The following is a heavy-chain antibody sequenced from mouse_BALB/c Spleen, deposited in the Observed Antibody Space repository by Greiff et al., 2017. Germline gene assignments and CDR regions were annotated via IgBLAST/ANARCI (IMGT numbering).Heavy chain of an antibody. Sequence: EVKLVESGGGLVKPGGSLKLSCAASGFAFSSYDMSWVRQTPEKRLEWVAYISSGGGSTYYPDTVKGRFTISRDNAKNTLYLQMSSLKSEDTAMYYCARHSTTALYFDYWGQGTTLTVSS. CDR2: ISSGGGST. CDR1: GFAFSSYD. J-gene: IGHJ2*01. V-gene: IGHV5-12-1*01. D-gene: IGHD1-2*01. CDR3: ARHSTTALYFDY.